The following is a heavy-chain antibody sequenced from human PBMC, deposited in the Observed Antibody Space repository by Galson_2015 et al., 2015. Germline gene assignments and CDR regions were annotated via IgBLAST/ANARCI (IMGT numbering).Heavy chain of an antibody. CDR2: IRSKANSYAT. CDR3: TILGIRDFYYYRMDV. Sequence: SLRLSCAASGSTFSGSAMHWVRQASGKGLEWVGRIRSKANSYATAYAASVKGRFTISRDDSKNTAYLQMNSLKTEDTAVYYCTILGIRDFYYYRMDVSGQGTTVPVSS. CDR1: GSTFSGSA. J-gene: IGHJ6*02. V-gene: IGHV3-73*01. D-gene: IGHD5-18*01.